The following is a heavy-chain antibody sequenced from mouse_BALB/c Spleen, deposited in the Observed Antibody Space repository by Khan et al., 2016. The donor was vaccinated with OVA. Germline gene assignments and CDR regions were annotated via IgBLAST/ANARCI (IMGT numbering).Heavy chain of an antibody. J-gene: IGHJ4*01. Sequence: VELVESGPGLVAPSQSLSITCTVSGFSLTSYGVNWVRQPPGKGLEWLGVIWGDGSTNYHSTLMSRLSISKENSQRQVFLKLSSLQTDATATYYCAKWGTANYYAMDYWRQGTSVPVSS. D-gene: IGHD1-2*01. V-gene: IGHV2-3*01. CDR2: IWGDGST. CDR1: GFSLTSYG. CDR3: AKWGTANYYAMDY.